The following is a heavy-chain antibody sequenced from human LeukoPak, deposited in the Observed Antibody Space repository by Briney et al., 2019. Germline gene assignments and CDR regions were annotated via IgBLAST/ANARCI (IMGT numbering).Heavy chain of an antibody. CDR1: GFTFDDYA. D-gene: IGHD2-15*01. J-gene: IGHJ6*02. CDR3: AKDRSCSGGSCHQTNFYSYGMDV. Sequence: GRSLRLSCAASGFTFDDYAMHWVRQAPGKGLEWVSGISWNSGSIGYADSVKGRFTISRDNAKNSLYLQMNSLRAEDTALYYCAKDRSCSGGSCHQTNFYSYGMDVWGQGTTVTVSS. V-gene: IGHV3-9*01. CDR2: ISWNSGSI.